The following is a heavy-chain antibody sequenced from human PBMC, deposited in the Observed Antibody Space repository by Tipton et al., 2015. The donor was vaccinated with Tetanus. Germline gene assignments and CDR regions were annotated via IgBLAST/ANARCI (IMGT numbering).Heavy chain of an antibody. Sequence: GSLRLSCAASGFTLRSYSMNWVRQAPGKGLEWVSYISTTGNTIYYADSVRGRFTISRDNAKNFLYLQMSSLRREDTAVYYCAKEFQRARIRFFDSWGQGTLVTVSS. J-gene: IGHJ4*02. CDR1: GFTLRSYS. D-gene: IGHD3-10*01. CDR2: ISTTGNTI. V-gene: IGHV3-48*01. CDR3: AKEFQRARIRFFDS.